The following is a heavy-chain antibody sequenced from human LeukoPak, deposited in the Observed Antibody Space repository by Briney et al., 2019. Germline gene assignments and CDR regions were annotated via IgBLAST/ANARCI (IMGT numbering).Heavy chain of an antibody. CDR2: ISGSGGST. CDR3: AKDHVGRLWFGPETEAFDY. V-gene: IGHV3-23*01. Sequence: PGGSLRLSCAAFGFTSSSYAMSWVRQAPGKGLEWVSAISGSGGSTYYADSVKGRFTISRDNSKNTLYLQMNSLRAEDTAVYYCAKDHVGRLWFGPETEAFDYWGQGTLVTVSS. CDR1: GFTSSSYA. D-gene: IGHD3-10*01. J-gene: IGHJ4*02.